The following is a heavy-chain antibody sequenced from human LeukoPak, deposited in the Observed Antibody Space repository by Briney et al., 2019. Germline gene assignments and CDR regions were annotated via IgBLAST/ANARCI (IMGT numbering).Heavy chain of an antibody. CDR2: IYPGDSDT. J-gene: IGHJ2*01. Sequence: GESLKISCTGSVYSFTNYWIGWVRQMPGKGLEWMGIIYPGDSDTRYSPSFQGQVTISADKSINTAYPQWSSLKASDTAMYYCARKPPSTTGFYWYFDLWGRGTLVTVSS. CDR3: ARKPPSTTGFYWYFDL. V-gene: IGHV5-51*01. D-gene: IGHD1-1*01. CDR1: VYSFTNYW.